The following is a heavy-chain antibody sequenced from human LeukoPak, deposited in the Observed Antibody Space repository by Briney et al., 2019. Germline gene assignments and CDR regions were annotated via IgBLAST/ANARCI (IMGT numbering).Heavy chain of an antibody. V-gene: IGHV3-43*02. CDR3: AKEGPIAVAAYFDY. CDR2: ITGDGGST. CDR1: GFTFSSYA. Sequence: GGSLRLSCAASGFTFSSYAIHWVRQAPGEGLEWVSLITGDGGSTFYADSVKGRFTISRDNSKNSLHLQMNSLRTDDTALYYCAKEGPIAVAAYFDYWGQGTLVTVSS. J-gene: IGHJ4*02. D-gene: IGHD6-19*01.